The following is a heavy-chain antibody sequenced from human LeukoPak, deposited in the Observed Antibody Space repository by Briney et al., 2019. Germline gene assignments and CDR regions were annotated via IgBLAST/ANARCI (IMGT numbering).Heavy chain of an antibody. CDR2: INPSGGST. CDR3: ARSHRTNCTNGVCYTYNWFDP. J-gene: IGHJ5*02. CDR1: GYTFTSYY. V-gene: IGHV1-46*01. D-gene: IGHD2-8*01. Sequence: ASVKVSCKASGYTFTSYYMHWVRQAPGQGLEWMGIINPSGGSTSYAQKFQGRVTMTRDMSTSTVYMEPSSLRSEDTAVYYCARSHRTNCTNGVCYTYNWFDPWGQGTLVTVSS.